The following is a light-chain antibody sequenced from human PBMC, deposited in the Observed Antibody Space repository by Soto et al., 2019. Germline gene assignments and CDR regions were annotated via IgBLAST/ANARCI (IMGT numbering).Light chain of an antibody. CDR2: EVS. V-gene: IGLV2-23*02. J-gene: IGLJ2*01. Sequence: QSALTQPASVSGSPGQSITSSCTGTSSDVGSYNLVSWYQQHPGKAPKLMIYEVSKRPSGVSNRFSGSKSGNTASLTISGLQAEDEADYYCCSYAGSSTSMVFGGGT. CDR1: SSDVGSYNL. CDR3: CSYAGSSTSMV.